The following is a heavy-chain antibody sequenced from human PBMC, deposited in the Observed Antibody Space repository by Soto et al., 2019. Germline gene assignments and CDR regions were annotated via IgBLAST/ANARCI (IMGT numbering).Heavy chain of an antibody. CDR3: AWGGIAVAGKEGGAVEI. D-gene: IGHD6-19*01. V-gene: IGHV3-33*01. CDR2: IGYDGSNK. CDR1: GFTFSSYG. J-gene: IGHJ3*02. Sequence: QVQLVESGGGVVQPGRSLRLSCAASGFTFSSYGMHWVRQAPGKGLEWVAVIGYDGSNKYYADSVTGRFTISRDNSKNALYVQMNSLRAEDRAVYYCAWGGIAVAGKEGGAVEIWGQGTMGTGSS.